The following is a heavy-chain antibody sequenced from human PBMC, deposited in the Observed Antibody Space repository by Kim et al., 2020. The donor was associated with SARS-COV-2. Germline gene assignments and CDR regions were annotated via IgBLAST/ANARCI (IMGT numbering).Heavy chain of an antibody. Sequence: SETLSLTCAVYGGSFSGYYWSWIRQPPGKGLEWIGEINHSGSTNYNPSLKSRVTISVDTSKNQFSLKLSSVTAADTAVYYCARARGHYDYVWGSKPGAFDIWGQGTMVTVSS. CDR3: ARARGHYDYVWGSKPGAFDI. CDR2: INHSGST. D-gene: IGHD3-16*01. J-gene: IGHJ3*02. CDR1: GGSFSGYY. V-gene: IGHV4-34*01.